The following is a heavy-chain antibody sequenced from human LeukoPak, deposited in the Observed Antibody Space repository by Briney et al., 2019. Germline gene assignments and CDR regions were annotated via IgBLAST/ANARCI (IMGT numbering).Heavy chain of an antibody. D-gene: IGHD6-13*01. V-gene: IGHV4-59*01. CDR3: ARDRVAAASLDY. J-gene: IGHJ4*02. CDR1: GGSISSYY. Sequence: SETLSLTCTVSGGSISSYYWSWIRQPPGKGLEWIGYIYYSGSTNYNPSLKSRVTISVDTSKNQFSLKLSSVTAADTAVYYCARDRVAAASLDYWGRGTLVTVSS. CDR2: IYYSGST.